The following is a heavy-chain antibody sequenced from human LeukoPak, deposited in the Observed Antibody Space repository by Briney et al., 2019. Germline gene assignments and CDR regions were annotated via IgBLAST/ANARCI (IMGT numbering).Heavy chain of an antibody. D-gene: IGHD3-3*01. Sequence: SETLSLTCTVSGGSISSYYWSWIRQPPGKGLEWIGYIYYSGSTNYNPSLKSRVTISVDTSKNQFSLKLSSVTAADTAVYYCARGQIYGTPVSWKFDLWGRGTLVSVSS. V-gene: IGHV4-59*01. CDR3: ARGQIYGTPVSWKFDL. CDR1: GGSISSYY. J-gene: IGHJ2*01. CDR2: IYYSGST.